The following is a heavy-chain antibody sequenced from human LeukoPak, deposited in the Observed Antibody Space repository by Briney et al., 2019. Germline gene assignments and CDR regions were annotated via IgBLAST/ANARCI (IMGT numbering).Heavy chain of an antibody. CDR2: IIPIFGTA. CDR3: ARATTGTEAHFDY. Sequence: SVTVSCKASGGTFSSYAISWVRQAPGQGLEWMGGIIPIFGTANYAQKFQGRVTITADESTSTAYMELSSLRSEDTAVYYCARATTGTEAHFDYWGQGTLVTVSS. J-gene: IGHJ4*02. V-gene: IGHV1-69*13. CDR1: GGTFSSYA. D-gene: IGHD1-1*01.